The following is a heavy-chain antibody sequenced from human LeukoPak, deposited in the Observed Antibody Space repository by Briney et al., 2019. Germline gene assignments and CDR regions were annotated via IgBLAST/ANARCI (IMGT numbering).Heavy chain of an antibody. CDR3: AKEGTVTPIDY. Sequence: PGGSLRLSCAASGFTFSNYGMHWVRQAPGKGLAWVAFIRYDGSNKYPADSVKGRLTISRDISKNTLYLHMNSLRVEDTAVYYCAKEGTVTPIDYWGQGTLVTVSS. V-gene: IGHV3-30*02. CDR1: GFTFSNYG. D-gene: IGHD4-17*01. CDR2: IRYDGSNK. J-gene: IGHJ4*02.